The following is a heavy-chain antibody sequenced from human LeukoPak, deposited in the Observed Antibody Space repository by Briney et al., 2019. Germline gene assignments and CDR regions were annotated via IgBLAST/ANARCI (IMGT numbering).Heavy chain of an antibody. CDR2: ISSSSSAI. Sequence: GGSLRLSCTASGFTFSDYTMNWVRQAPGKGLEWISYISSSSSAIYYADSVKGRFTISRDNAKNSLYLQMNSLRAEDTAVYYCAKEPQPDSSPYYFDYWGQGTLVTVSS. CDR1: GFTFSDYT. D-gene: IGHD6-13*01. CDR3: AKEPQPDSSPYYFDY. J-gene: IGHJ4*02. V-gene: IGHV3-48*04.